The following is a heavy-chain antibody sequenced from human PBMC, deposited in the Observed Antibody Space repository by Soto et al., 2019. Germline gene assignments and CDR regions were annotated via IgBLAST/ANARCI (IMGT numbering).Heavy chain of an antibody. V-gene: IGHV3-21*06. CDR2: ISSTTNYI. CDR1: GFTFTRYS. CDR3: ARESEDPTSNFDY. J-gene: IGHJ4*02. Sequence: GGSLRLSCAASGFTFTRYSMNWVRQAPGKGLEWVSSISSTTNYIYYGDSMKGRFTISRDNAKNSLYLEMNSLRAEDTAVYYCARESEDPTSNFDYWGQGTLVTVSS.